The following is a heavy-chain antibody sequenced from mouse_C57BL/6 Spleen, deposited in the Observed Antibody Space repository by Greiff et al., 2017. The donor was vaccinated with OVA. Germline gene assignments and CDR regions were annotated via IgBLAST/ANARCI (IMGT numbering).Heavy chain of an antibody. V-gene: IGHV1-82*01. CDR3: AKDGYYFYYFDY. CDR1: GYAFSSSW. CDR2: IYPGDGDT. J-gene: IGHJ2*01. Sequence: VQLVESGPELVKPGASVKISCKASGYAFSSSWMNWVKQRPGKGLEWIGRIYPGDGDTNYNGKFKGKATLTADKSSSTAYMQLSSLTSEDSAVYFCAKDGYYFYYFDYWGQGTTLTVSS. D-gene: IGHD2-3*01.